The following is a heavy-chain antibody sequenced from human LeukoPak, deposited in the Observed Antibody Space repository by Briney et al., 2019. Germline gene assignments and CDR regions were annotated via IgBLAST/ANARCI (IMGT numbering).Heavy chain of an antibody. V-gene: IGHV3-43D*03. CDR1: GFPFDDYA. CDR2: ISWDGGST. J-gene: IGHJ4*02. D-gene: IGHD3-10*01. CDR3: AKDMAAYYYASGNIDY. Sequence: GGSLRLSCAASGFPFDDYAMHWVRQAPGKGLEWVSFISWDGGSTYYADSVKGRFTISRDNSKNSLYLQMNSLRAEDTALYYCAKDMAAYYYASGNIDYWGQGTLVTVSS.